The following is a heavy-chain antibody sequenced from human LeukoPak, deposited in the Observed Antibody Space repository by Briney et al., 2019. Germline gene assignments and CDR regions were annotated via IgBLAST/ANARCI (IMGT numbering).Heavy chain of an antibody. CDR1: GGSFSGYY. Sequence: PSETLSLTCAVYGGSFSGYYWSWIRQPPGKGLEWIGEINHSGSTNYNPSLKSRVTISVDTSKNQFSLKLSSVTAADTAVYYCARKDSQLLWFGELLVWFDPWGQGTLVTVSS. V-gene: IGHV4-34*01. CDR3: ARKDSQLLWFGELLVWFDP. J-gene: IGHJ5*02. CDR2: INHSGST. D-gene: IGHD3-10*01.